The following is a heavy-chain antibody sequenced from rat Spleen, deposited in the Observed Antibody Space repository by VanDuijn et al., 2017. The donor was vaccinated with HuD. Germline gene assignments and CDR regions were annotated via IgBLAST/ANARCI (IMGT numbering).Heavy chain of an antibody. CDR1: GFTFNNYG. Sequence: EVQLVESGGGLVLPGRSMKLSCAASGFTFNNYGMAWVRQIPTKGLEWVASITSGGSNTYYPDSVKGRFTISRDNAKSTLYLEMDSLRSEDTATYYCAKRGWYYFDYWGQGVMVTVSS. CDR2: ITSGGSNT. V-gene: IGHV5-25*01. CDR3: AKRGWYYFDY. J-gene: IGHJ2*01.